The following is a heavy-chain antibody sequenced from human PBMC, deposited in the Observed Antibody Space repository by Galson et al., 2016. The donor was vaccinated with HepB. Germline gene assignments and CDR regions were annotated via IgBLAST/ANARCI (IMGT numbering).Heavy chain of an antibody. J-gene: IGHJ3*02. CDR1: GFTFTSYW. CDR2: INSDGSST. Sequence: SLRLSCAASGFTFTSYWMHWVRQAPGQGLVWVSRINSDGSSTYSADSVKGRFTISRDNARNTLYLQMNSLRAEDTAVYYCAGEEVWSLRYGGALEIWGQGTTVTVSS. V-gene: IGHV3-74*01. D-gene: IGHD3-9*01. CDR3: AGEEVWSLRYGGALEI.